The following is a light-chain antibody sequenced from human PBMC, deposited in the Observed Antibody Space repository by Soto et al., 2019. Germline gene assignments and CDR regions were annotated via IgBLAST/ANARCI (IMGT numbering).Light chain of an antibody. Sequence: DIQMTQSPSSLSASVGDRVTITCRASQSISSYLNWYQQKPGKAPKLLIYAAFTLHSGVPARFSGSRSGTDFTLTISSLQPEDFATYYCQQVNSYPQTFGQGTRLE. CDR2: AAF. J-gene: IGKJ5*01. CDR1: QSISSY. V-gene: IGKV1-39*01. CDR3: QQVNSYPQT.